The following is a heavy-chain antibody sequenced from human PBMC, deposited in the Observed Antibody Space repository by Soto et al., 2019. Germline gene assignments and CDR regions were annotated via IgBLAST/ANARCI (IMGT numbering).Heavy chain of an antibody. CDR2: ISSSGSTG. CDR3: ASGYCSSTRCSCFDY. V-gene: IGHV3-11*01. CDR1: EFTCRDYY. D-gene: IGHD2-2*01. J-gene: IGHJ4*02. Sequence: GGSLRLSCAAAEFTCRDYYRSWILQAPWKGLERGSYISSSGSTGYYADSVEGRFNIFRDNAKNSLYLQMNSLRIEDTAVYYCASGYCSSTRCSCFDYWGQGTLVTVSS.